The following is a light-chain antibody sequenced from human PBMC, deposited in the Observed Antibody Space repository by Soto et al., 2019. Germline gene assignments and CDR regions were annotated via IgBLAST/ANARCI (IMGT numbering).Light chain of an antibody. Sequence: DIQLTQSPPTLSASVGDRVTITCRASQSIRYYLAWYQQMPGKAPKLLIYGASSLQSGVPSRFSGSGSGTEFTLTISSLQPDDFATYFCQHHNRYSQTFGQGTKLDIK. J-gene: IGKJ1*01. V-gene: IGKV1-5*01. CDR2: GAS. CDR3: QHHNRYSQT. CDR1: QSIRYY.